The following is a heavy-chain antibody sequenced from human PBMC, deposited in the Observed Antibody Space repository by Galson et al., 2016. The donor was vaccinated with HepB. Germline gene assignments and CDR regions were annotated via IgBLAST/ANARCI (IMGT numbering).Heavy chain of an antibody. CDR2: TYYRSAWLD. Sequence: CAISGDSVSSNSATWNWIRQSSSRGLEWLGRTYYRSAWLDDYAISVKSRISINPDTSKNRFSLHLSSVTPEDTAVYYCTRERRYCSDGICYSFDYWGLGILVTVSS. CDR1: GDSVSSNSAT. D-gene: IGHD2-15*01. V-gene: IGHV6-1*01. CDR3: TRERRYCSDGICYSFDY. J-gene: IGHJ4*02.